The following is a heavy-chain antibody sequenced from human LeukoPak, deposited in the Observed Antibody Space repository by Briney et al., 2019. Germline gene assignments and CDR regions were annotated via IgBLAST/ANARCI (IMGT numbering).Heavy chain of an antibody. Sequence: GGSLRLSCTASGFTFSTYGMHWVRQAPGKGLEWVAFIRYDGSNKYYADSVKGRFTISRDNSKNTLYLQMNSLRAEDTAVYYCAKDRQWLVQGPIDYWGQGTLVTVSS. CDR1: GFTFSTYG. D-gene: IGHD6-19*01. J-gene: IGHJ4*02. V-gene: IGHV3-30*02. CDR2: IRYDGSNK. CDR3: AKDRQWLVQGPIDY.